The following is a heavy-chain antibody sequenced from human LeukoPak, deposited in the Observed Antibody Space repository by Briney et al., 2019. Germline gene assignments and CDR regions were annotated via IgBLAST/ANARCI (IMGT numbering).Heavy chain of an antibody. CDR1: GFIFSNYS. J-gene: IGHJ4*02. CDR2: ISSTSNTI. D-gene: IGHD2-2*01. Sequence: GGSLRLSCAASGFIFSNYSMNWVRQAPGKGLEWVSWISSTSNTIYYADSVKGRFTISRDNAKNSLDLQMNSLRDEDTAVYYCARPSRSTGPAYWGQGTLVTVSS. CDR3: ARPSRSTGPAY. V-gene: IGHV3-48*02.